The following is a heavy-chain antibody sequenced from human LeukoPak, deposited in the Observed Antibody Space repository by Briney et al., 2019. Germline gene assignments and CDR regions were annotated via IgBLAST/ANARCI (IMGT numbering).Heavy chain of an antibody. CDR2: IYSGGST. CDR1: GFTVSSNY. CDR3: ARDRRFGELDY. J-gene: IGHJ4*02. D-gene: IGHD3-10*01. V-gene: IGHV3-53*01. Sequence: GGSLRLSCAASGFTVSSNYMSWVRQAPGKGLEGVSVIYSGGSTYYADSVKGRFTISRDNSKNTLYLQMNSLRAEDTAVYYCARDRRFGELDYWGQGTLVTVSS.